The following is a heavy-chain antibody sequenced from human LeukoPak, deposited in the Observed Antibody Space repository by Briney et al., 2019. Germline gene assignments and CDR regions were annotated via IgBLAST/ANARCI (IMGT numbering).Heavy chain of an antibody. CDR3: AKPYPTLTTSAVLDN. J-gene: IGHJ4*02. CDR1: GFTFSNYA. CDR2: ISYDGNSQ. D-gene: IGHD1-1*01. Sequence: PGGSLRLSCAASGFTFSNYAIHWVRQAPGRGLEWVAAISYDGNSQHYGAPVKGRFTISRDNSKNTVYLQINTLRTDDAAIHYCAKPYPTLTTSAVLDNWGQGTLVTVSS. V-gene: IGHV3-30*18.